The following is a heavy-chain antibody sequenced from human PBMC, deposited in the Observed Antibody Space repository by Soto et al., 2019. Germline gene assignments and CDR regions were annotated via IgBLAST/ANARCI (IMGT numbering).Heavy chain of an antibody. V-gene: IGHV1-69*04. CDR3: ARDVGVVVVAATRENWFDP. J-gene: IGHJ5*02. CDR1: GGTFSSYT. CDR2: IIPILGIA. Sequence: ASVKVSCKASGGTFSSYTISWVRQAPGQGLEWMGRIIPILGIANYAQKFQGRVTITADKSTSTAYMELSSLRSEDTAVYYCARDVGVVVVAATRENWFDPWGQGTLVTVSS. D-gene: IGHD2-15*01.